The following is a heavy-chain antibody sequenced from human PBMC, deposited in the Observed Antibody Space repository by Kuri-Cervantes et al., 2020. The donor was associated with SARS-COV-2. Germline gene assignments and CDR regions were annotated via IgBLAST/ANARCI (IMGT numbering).Heavy chain of an antibody. J-gene: IGHJ3*02. CDR2: INHSGST. Sequence: SETLSLTCAVYGGSFSGYYWSWIRQPPGKGLEWIGEINHSGSTYYDPYLKSQVTISVDTSKTQFSLRLSSLTAADTAVYYCARALKGQIDAFDIWGQGTMVTVSS. V-gene: IGHV4-34*01. CDR1: GGSFSGYY. CDR3: ARALKGQIDAFDI.